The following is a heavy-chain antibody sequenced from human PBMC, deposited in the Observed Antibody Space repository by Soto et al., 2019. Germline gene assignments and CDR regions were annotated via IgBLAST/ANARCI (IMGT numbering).Heavy chain of an antibody. CDR1: GGTFNNFA. J-gene: IGHJ4*02. V-gene: IGHV1-69*01. CDR3: VRDAWQQSPGDV. D-gene: IGHD2-21*01. Sequence: QVQLVQSGAEVKKPGSSVKVSCQASGGTFNNFAFTWVRQAPGQGLEWLGGIMPVFHTTNIAQTFQDRITVTADDFTTTVYMEMTSLRYDDTAVYYCVRDAWQQSPGDVWGQGTLVTVSS. CDR2: IMPVFHTT.